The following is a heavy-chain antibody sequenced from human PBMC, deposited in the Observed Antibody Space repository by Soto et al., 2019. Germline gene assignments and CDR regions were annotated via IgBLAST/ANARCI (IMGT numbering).Heavy chain of an antibody. J-gene: IGHJ4*02. CDR1: GFTFGNYW. CDR3: ATAEVDY. Sequence: WGSLRLSCAASGFTFGNYWMHCVRQAPGKGLEWASRMNSDVSSTNYADSVKGRFTVSRDNAKNTLYLQMNSLRAEDTAVYYCATAEVDYWGPGTLVTSPQ. CDR2: MNSDVSST. V-gene: IGHV3-74*01.